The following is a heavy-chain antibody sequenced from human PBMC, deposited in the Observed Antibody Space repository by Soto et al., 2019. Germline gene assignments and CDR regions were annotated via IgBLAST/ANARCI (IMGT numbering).Heavy chain of an antibody. D-gene: IGHD2-15*01. CDR3: TKGGYSCYSYCDY. CDR1: GFTFDDYA. J-gene: IGHJ4*02. Sequence: EVQQVESGGGLVQPGRSLRLSCAASGFTFDDYAMHWVRQAPGKGLEWVSGISWNSGSIGYADSVKGRFTICRDNAKNSLYPHLNSPRAKDPALYYRTKGGYSCYSYCDYWGQGTLVTVSS. CDR2: ISWNSGSI. V-gene: IGHV3-9*01.